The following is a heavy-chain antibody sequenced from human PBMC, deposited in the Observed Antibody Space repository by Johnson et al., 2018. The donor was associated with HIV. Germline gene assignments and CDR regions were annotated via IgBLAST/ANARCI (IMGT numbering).Heavy chain of an antibody. CDR3: AKASQQLVFYVAVDI. CDR2: ISYDGSNK. D-gene: IGHD6-13*01. Sequence: QVQLVESAGGVVQPGRSLRLSCAASGFTFSSYAMHWVRQAPGKGLEWVAVISYDGSNKYYADSVTGRFTISRDNSKNPLYLQMNSLRAEDTAVYSCAKASQQLVFYVAVDIWGQGTMVTVSS. J-gene: IGHJ3*02. V-gene: IGHV3-30*04. CDR1: GFTFSSYA.